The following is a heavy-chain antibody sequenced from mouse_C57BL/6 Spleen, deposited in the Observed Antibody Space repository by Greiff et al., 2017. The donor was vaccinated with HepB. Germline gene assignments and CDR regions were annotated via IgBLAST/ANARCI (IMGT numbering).Heavy chain of an antibody. CDR2: IYPGDGDT. Sequence: VQLQQSGPELVKPGASVKISCKASGYAFSSSWMNWVKQRPGKGLEWIGRIYPGDGDTNYNGKFKGKATLTADKSSSTAYMQLSSLTSEDSAVYCCARQLRRGYFDVWGTGTTVTVSS. J-gene: IGHJ1*03. V-gene: IGHV1-82*01. CDR1: GYAFSSSW. D-gene: IGHD6-1*01. CDR3: ARQLRRGYFDV.